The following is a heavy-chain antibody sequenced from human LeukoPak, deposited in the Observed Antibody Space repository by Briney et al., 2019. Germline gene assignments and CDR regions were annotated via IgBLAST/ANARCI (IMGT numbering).Heavy chain of an antibody. V-gene: IGHV3-53*01. CDR1: GFTVSSNY. J-gene: IGHJ6*03. CDR2: IYSGGST. D-gene: IGHD6-19*01. Sequence: GGSLRLSCAASGFTVSSNYMSWVRQAPGKGLEWVSVIYSGGSTYYADSVKGRFTISRDNSKNTLYLQTNSLRAEDTAVYYCARVYKWLVLTFYYYYMDVWGKGTTVTVSS. CDR3: ARVYKWLVLTFYYYYMDV.